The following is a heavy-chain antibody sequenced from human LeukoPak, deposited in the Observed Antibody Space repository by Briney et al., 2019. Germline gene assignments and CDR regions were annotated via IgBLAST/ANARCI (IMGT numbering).Heavy chain of an antibody. CDR3: AREEMATISDY. J-gene: IGHJ4*02. D-gene: IGHD5-24*01. V-gene: IGHV3-21*01. CDR2: ISSSSSYI. Sequence: GGSLRLSCAASGFTFSSYSMNWVRQAPGKGLEWVSSISSSSSYIYYADSVKGRFTISRDNAKNSLYLQMNSLRAEDTAVYYCAREEMATISDYWGQGTLVTVSP. CDR1: GFTFSSYS.